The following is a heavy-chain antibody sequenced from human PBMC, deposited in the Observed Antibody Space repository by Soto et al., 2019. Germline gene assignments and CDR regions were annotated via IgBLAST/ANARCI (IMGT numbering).Heavy chain of an antibody. J-gene: IGHJ3*02. V-gene: IGHV3-7*01. D-gene: IGHD6-19*01. CDR2: IKQDGNDK. CDR3: ARGVGSSGWYSPWDAFDI. Sequence: EVQLVESGGGLVQPGGSLGLSGAVSGSTFIDYWMSWVRQAPGKGLEWVANIKQDGNDKYYGESVKGRFTISRENAENSLYLQMNSVRAEDTAVYYCARGVGSSGWYSPWDAFDIWGQGTMVTVSS. CDR1: GSTFIDYW.